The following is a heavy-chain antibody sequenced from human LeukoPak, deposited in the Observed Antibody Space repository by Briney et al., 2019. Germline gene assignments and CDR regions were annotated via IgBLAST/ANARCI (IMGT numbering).Heavy chain of an antibody. CDR1: GFTFSRYD. J-gene: IGHJ6*03. CDR3: ASDPISYYYYMDV. CDR2: ISSSGNII. Sequence: PGGSLRLSCGASGFTFSRYDMNWVRQAPGKGLEWISYISSSGNIIYYADSMKGRFTVYRDNAKNSLYLQINSLSAEDTAVYYCASDPISYYYYMDVWGKGTSVIVSS. V-gene: IGHV3-48*03.